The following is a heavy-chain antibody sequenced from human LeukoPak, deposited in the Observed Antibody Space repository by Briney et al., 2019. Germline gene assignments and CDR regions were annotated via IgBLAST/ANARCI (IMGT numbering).Heavy chain of an antibody. Sequence: SETLCLTCTVSGASISSYYWSWIRQPAGKGLEWIGRIYATGSTNYNPSLESRVTMSVDTSKNHLSLKVTSVTAADTAVYYCAREFSTNWFDPWGQGTLVTVSS. CDR1: GASISSYY. V-gene: IGHV4-4*07. CDR2: IYATGST. CDR3: AREFSTNWFDP. J-gene: IGHJ5*02.